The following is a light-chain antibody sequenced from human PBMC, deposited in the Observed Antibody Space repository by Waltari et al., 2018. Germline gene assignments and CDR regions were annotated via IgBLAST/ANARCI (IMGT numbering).Light chain of an antibody. CDR3: QQYAGSPPYT. Sequence: EIVLTQSPGTLSLSPGERATLACRASQGLSSNYLAWYQQKPGQAPRRLIFGASSRATGIPDRFSGSGSGTDFTLTISRLETEDFAVYYCQQYAGSPPYTFGQGTKLDIK. CDR2: GAS. J-gene: IGKJ2*01. V-gene: IGKV3-20*01. CDR1: QGLSSNY.